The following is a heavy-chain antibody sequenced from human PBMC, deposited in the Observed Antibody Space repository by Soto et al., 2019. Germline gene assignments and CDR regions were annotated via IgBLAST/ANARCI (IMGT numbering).Heavy chain of an antibody. V-gene: IGHV1-69*13. CDR3: ASSLYYDFWSGPPGGMDV. Sequence: SVEVSCKGSGGTFSSYCISWVLQAPGQGLEWMGGIIPNFGTANYAQKFQGRVTITADESTSTAYMELSSLRSEDTAVYYCASSLYYDFWSGPPGGMDVWGQGTTVTVSS. CDR1: GGTFSSYC. D-gene: IGHD3-3*01. CDR2: IIPNFGTA. J-gene: IGHJ6*02.